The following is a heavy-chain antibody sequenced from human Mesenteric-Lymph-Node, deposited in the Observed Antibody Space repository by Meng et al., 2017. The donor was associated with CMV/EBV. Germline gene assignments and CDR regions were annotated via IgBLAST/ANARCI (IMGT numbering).Heavy chain of an antibody. V-gene: IGHV4-34*01. D-gene: IGHD4-23*01. CDR1: GGSFSGYY. CDR2: INHSGST. J-gene: IGHJ4*02. CDR3: ARHQRWLKSEGGFNY. Sequence: QVQLQQWGSGLLKPLETTSLACAVYGGSFSGYYWSWIRQPPGKGLEWIGEINHSGSTNYNPSLKSRVTISVDTSKNQFSLKLSSVTAADTAVYYCARHQRWLKSEGGFNYWGQGTLVTVSS.